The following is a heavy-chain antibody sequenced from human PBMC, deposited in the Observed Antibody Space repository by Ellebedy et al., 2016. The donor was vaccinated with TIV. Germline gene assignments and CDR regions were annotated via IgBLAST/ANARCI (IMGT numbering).Heavy chain of an antibody. CDR2: ISAYNGNT. D-gene: IGHD6-19*01. J-gene: IGHJ6*02. CDR1: GYTFTSYG. Sequence: ASVKVSCKASGYTFTSYGISWVRQAPGQGLEWMGWISAYNGNTNYAQKFQGRVTMTRDTSISTAYMELSRLRPDDTAVYYCARHPSVAGPGDVWGQGTTVTVSS. V-gene: IGHV1-18*01. CDR3: ARHPSVAGPGDV.